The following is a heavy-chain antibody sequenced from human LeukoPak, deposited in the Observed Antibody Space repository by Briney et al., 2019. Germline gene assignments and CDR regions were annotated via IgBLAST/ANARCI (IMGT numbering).Heavy chain of an antibody. Sequence: PSETLSLTCTVSGASISNPDYYWGWIRQPPGKGLEWIVSVDYGGGTYYNPSLNGRVTIAVDTSSDQVSLNLNSVTAADTAVYYCARRSNKGPYSYITNDYWGQGTLVTVSS. J-gene: IGHJ4*02. CDR3: ARRSNKGPYSYITNDY. CDR1: GASISNPDYY. D-gene: IGHD5-18*01. V-gene: IGHV4-39*01. CDR2: VDYGGGT.